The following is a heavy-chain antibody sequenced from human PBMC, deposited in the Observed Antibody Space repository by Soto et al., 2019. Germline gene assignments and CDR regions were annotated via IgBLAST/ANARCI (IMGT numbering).Heavy chain of an antibody. D-gene: IGHD5-12*01. J-gene: IGHJ4*02. V-gene: IGHV3-74*01. Sequence: EVQLVESGGGLVQFGGSLILSCAASGFTFISYWMHWVRQVPGKGLVWVSRIKGDGTNTGYEDSVKRRFTISRDNVKNPLYLQMNSLRAEDTAVYYCARGLSGYYGFDYWGQGTLVTVSS. CDR2: IKGDGTNT. CDR1: GFTFISYW. CDR3: ARGLSGYYGFDY.